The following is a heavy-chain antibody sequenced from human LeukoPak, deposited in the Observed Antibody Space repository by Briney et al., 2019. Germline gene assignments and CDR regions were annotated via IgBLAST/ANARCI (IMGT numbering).Heavy chain of an antibody. Sequence: GGSLKLSCAASGFTFSGSAMHWVRQAPGKGLEWVSSISSSSSYIYYADSVKGRFTISRDNAKKSLFLQMTSLRAEDTSVYYCAREGDGYNSPIDYWGQGTLVTVSS. D-gene: IGHD5-24*01. CDR3: AREGDGYNSPIDY. J-gene: IGHJ4*02. CDR2: ISSSSSYI. CDR1: GFTFSGSA. V-gene: IGHV3-21*01.